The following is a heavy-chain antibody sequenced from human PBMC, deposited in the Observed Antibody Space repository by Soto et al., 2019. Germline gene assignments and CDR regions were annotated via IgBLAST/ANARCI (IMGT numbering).Heavy chain of an antibody. CDR1: GYTFTGYY. J-gene: IGHJ6*02. CDR3: ARDQFAGSGSYYYYYGMDV. D-gene: IGHD3-10*01. V-gene: IGHV1-2*04. CDR2: INPNSGGT. Sequence: ASVKVSCKASGYTFTGYYMHWVQQAPGQGLEWMGWINPNSGGTNYAQKFQGWVTMTRDTSISTAYMELSRLRSDDTAVYYCARDQFAGSGSYYYYYGMDVWGQGTTVTVSS.